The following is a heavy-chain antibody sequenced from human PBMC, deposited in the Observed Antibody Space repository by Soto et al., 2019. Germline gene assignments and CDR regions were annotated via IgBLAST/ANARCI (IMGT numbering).Heavy chain of an antibody. CDR2: ILPLSGTT. CDR3: ARANPTKYYDYVWGDYRRGGMDV. J-gene: IGHJ6*02. V-gene: IGHV1-69*06. CDR1: GCTFSAYA. Sequence: QLQLVQSGAEVKKPGSSVKVSCKASGCTFSAYAISWVRQAPGQGLEWMGGILPLSGTTNYTQRFQGRVTISADKSTSTDYMELRRLRAEEQAVYYCARANPTKYYDYVWGDYRRGGMDVWGQGTTVTVSS. D-gene: IGHD3-16*02.